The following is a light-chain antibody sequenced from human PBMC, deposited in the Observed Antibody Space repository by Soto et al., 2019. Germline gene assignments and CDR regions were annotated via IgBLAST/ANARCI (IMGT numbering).Light chain of an antibody. CDR3: QSNDSNLGGYV. J-gene: IGLJ1*01. V-gene: IGLV1-40*01. Sequence: QSVLTQPPSVSGAPGQRVTISCTGSSSSIGAGFDVHWYQQLPGTAPKLLIYGNINRPSGVPDRFSGSKSGTSASLAITGLQAEDEADYYCQSNDSNLGGYVFGSGKRSPS. CDR2: GNI. CDR1: SSSIGAGFD.